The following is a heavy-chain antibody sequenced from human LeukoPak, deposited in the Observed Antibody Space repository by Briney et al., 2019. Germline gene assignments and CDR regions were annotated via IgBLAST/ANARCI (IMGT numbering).Heavy chain of an antibody. V-gene: IGHV4-39*07. CDR3: ARDIVVVPAAPANNWFDP. Sequence: SETLSLTCTVSGASISSSSYYWGWIRQPPGKGLEWIGSIYYSGSTYYNPSLKSRVTISVDTSKNQFSLKLSSVTAADTAVYYCARDIVVVPAAPANNWFDPWGQGTLVTVSS. D-gene: IGHD2-2*01. CDR1: GASISSSSYY. CDR2: IYYSGST. J-gene: IGHJ5*02.